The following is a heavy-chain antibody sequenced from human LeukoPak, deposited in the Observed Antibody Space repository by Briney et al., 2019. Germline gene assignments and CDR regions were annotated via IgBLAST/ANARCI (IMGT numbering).Heavy chain of an antibody. Sequence: SETLSLTCRVSGASVTSGGFYWGWLRQPPGKEPEWIATVYYTGSTYYNPSLKSRVTISIDTSKNQFSLRLTSVTATDTAIYHCARHSGSGSLSRPFDPWGQGTLVTVS. V-gene: IGHV4-39*01. CDR3: ARHSGSGSLSRPFDP. J-gene: IGHJ5*02. CDR1: GASVTSGGFY. D-gene: IGHD3-10*01. CDR2: VYYTGST.